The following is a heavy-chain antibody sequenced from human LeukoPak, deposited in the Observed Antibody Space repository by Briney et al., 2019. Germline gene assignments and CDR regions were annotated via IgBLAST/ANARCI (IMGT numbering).Heavy chain of an antibody. CDR2: IIPIFGTA. J-gene: IGHJ6*03. D-gene: IGHD1-1*01. V-gene: IGHV1-69*13. CDR1: GGTFSSYA. Sequence: GASVKVSCKASGGTFSSYAISWVRQAPGQGLEWMGGIIPIFGTANYAQKFQGRVTITADESTSTAYMELSSLRAEDTAVYYCAKSHNSGYYYYYMDVWGKGTTVTVSS. CDR3: AKSHNSGYYYYYMDV.